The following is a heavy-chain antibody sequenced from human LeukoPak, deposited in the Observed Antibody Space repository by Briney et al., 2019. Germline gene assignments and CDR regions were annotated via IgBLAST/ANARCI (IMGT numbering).Heavy chain of an antibody. CDR2: ISSSSSYT. D-gene: IGHD3-10*01. Sequence: GGSLRLSCAASGFTYSDYYMSWLRQAPGKGLEGVSYISSSSSYTNYADSVKGRFTISRDHAKNSLYLQMNSLRAEDTAVYYCARVLQYYYGSGPVGYWGQGTLVTVSS. J-gene: IGHJ4*02. V-gene: IGHV3-11*05. CDR3: ARVLQYYYGSGPVGY. CDR1: GFTYSDYY.